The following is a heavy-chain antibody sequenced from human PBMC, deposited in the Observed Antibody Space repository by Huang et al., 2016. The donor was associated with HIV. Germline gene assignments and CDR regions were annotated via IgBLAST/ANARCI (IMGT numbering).Heavy chain of an antibody. Sequence: PGKGLEWVAFIRNDGSNKYYADSGKGRFTISRDNSKNTIYIQMNSLTTEDTALYYCARGSTSWTDYYYYYMDVWGKGTTVTVSS. D-gene: IGHD1-26*01. CDR2: IRNDGSNK. CDR3: ARGSTSWTDYYYYYMDV. V-gene: IGHV3-30*02. J-gene: IGHJ6*03.